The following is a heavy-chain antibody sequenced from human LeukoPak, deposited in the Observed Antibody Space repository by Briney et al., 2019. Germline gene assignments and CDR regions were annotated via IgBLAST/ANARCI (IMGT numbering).Heavy chain of an antibody. CDR3: AREEWYYLDY. V-gene: IGHV3-30-3*01. D-gene: IGHD3-3*01. J-gene: IGHJ4*02. CDR2: ISYDGSNK. Sequence: PGGSLRLSCVASGFTFNTYAIHWVRQAPGKGLEWVAVISYDGSNKYYEDSVKGRFTISRDNSKNTLYLQMNSLRAEDMAVYYCAREEWYYLDYWGQGTLVTVSS. CDR1: GFTFNTYA.